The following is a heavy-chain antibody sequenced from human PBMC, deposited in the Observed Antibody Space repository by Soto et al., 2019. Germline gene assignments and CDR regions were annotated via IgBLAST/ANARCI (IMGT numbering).Heavy chain of an antibody. CDR3: ARGRPAIATRWFDS. J-gene: IGHJ5*01. D-gene: IGHD1-1*01. CDR1: GGSFSDSY. CDR2: ITSSGTT. V-gene: IGHV4-34*01. Sequence: SATLSLTCAVFGGSFSDSYWSWIRQSPGKGLEWIGEITSSGTTYYNPSLKSRVTISGDTSKNQFSLEVRSVTAADTAVYYCARGRPAIATRWFDSWGQGTLVTVSS.